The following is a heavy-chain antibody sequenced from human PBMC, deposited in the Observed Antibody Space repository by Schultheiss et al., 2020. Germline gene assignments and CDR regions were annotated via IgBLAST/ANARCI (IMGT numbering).Heavy chain of an antibody. CDR2: IWFDGSNE. CDR1: GFTFSKYG. CDR3: ATHPSGYDYLDF. V-gene: IGHV3-33*07. J-gene: IGHJ4*02. Sequence: GGSLRLSCAASGFTFSKYGMFWVRQVPRKGLEWVARIWFDGSNEDYADPVKGRFTISRDNSKNTLYLQMNSLRGDDTALYYCATHPSGYDYLDFWGQGTLVNVSS. D-gene: IGHD5-12*01.